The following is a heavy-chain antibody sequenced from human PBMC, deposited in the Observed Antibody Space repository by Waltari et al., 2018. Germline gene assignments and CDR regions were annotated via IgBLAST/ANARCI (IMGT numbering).Heavy chain of an antibody. D-gene: IGHD3-10*01. J-gene: IGHJ3*01. Sequence: QVRLQESGPGMVKSSQTLSLPRTVPGRPISTGSYYWTWLRHLPGKGLEWIGYVYFTGSTLYNPALASRLSITVDTSKNQFSLNLESVRPADTAVYYCARVGTLAFDFWGQGTEVAVSS. V-gene: IGHV4-31*03. CDR1: GRPISTGSYY. CDR2: VYFTGST. CDR3: ARVGTLAFDF.